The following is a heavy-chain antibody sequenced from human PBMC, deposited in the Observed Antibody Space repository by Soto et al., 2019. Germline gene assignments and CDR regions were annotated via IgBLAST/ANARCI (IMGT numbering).Heavy chain of an antibody. CDR2: TSSSSSYI. Sequence: GGSLRLSCAASGFTFTNYGMNWVRQAPGKGLEWVSSTSSSSSYIYYADSVKGRFTISRDNARNSLYLQLNSLRAEDTAVYYCARDRVVGATSRDKDFDCWGQGTLVTVAS. J-gene: IGHJ4*02. D-gene: IGHD1-26*01. CDR1: GFTFTNYG. CDR3: ARDRVVGATSRDKDFDC. V-gene: IGHV3-21*01.